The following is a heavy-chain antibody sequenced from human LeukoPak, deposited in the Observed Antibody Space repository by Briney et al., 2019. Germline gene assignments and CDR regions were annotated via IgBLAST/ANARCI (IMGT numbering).Heavy chain of an antibody. D-gene: IGHD2-15*01. V-gene: IGHV3-30*02. J-gene: IGHJ4*02. CDR2: IQYDGSNK. CDR3: ARDVAAAASHLDY. CDR1: GFTFSSYG. Sequence: GGSQRLSCAASGFTFSSYGMQWVRQAPGKGLEWVAFIQYDGSNKYYADSVKGRFPISRDNYKTSLSLQMDSLRAEDTGLYYCARDVAAAASHLDYWGQGTLVTVSS.